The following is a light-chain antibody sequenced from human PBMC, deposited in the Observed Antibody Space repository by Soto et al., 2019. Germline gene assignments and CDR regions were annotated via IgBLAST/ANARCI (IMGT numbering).Light chain of an antibody. V-gene: IGLV2-14*01. Sequence: QSVLTQPASVSGSPGQSITISCTGTSSDVGGDNYVSWYQQQHAGKAPKLMIYEVSNRPSGVSNRFSGYKSANTASLTISGLQAEDVADYYCSSFTSSNTWVFGGGTKVTVL. CDR3: SSFTSSNTWV. CDR2: EVS. CDR1: SSDVGGDNY. J-gene: IGLJ3*02.